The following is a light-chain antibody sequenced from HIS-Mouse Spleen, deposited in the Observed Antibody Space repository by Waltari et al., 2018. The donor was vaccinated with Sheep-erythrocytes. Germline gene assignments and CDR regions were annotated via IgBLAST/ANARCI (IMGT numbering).Light chain of an antibody. V-gene: IGLV1-47*01. CDR2: RNN. J-gene: IGLJ3*02. Sequence: QSVLTQPPSASGTPWQRVTIPCSGSSSHIGSNYVSWYQQLPGTAPKLLIYRNNQRPSGVPDRFSGSKSGTSASLAISGLRSEDEADYYCAAWDDSLSGPVFGGGTKLTVL. CDR1: SSHIGSNY. CDR3: AAWDDSLSGPV.